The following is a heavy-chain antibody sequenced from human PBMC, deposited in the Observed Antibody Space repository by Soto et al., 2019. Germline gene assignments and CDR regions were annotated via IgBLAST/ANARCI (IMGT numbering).Heavy chain of an antibody. D-gene: IGHD3-22*01. V-gene: IGHV4-30-2*05. CDR1: GGSISRGGYS. CDR3: AIGSYYYGRRGYYHY. J-gene: IGHJ4*02. CDR2: IYYSGST. Sequence: ASETLSLTCAVSGGSISRGGYSWSWIRQPPGKGLEWIGYIYYSGSTYYNPSLKSRVTISVDTSKNQFSLKLSSVTAADTAVYYCAIGSYYYGRRGYYHYWGPGTLGTVSS.